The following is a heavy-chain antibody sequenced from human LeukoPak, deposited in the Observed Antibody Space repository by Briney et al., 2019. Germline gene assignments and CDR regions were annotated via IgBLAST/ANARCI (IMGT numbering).Heavy chain of an antibody. CDR1: GFTFDDYA. CDR2: ISWNSGSI. J-gene: IGHJ4*02. V-gene: IGHV3-9*01. D-gene: IGHD3-3*01. Sequence: GGSLRLSCAASGFTFDDYAMHWVRQAPGKGLEWVSGISWNSGSISCADSVKGRFTISRDNAKNSLYLRMNSLRAEDTALYYCAKDGAYDFWSGYPDYWGQGTLVTVSS. CDR3: AKDGAYDFWSGYPDY.